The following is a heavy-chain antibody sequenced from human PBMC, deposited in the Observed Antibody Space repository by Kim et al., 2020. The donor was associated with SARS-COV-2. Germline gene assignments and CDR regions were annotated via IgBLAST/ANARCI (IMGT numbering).Heavy chain of an antibody. CDR3: ARIIAVAGNWFDP. CDR1: GYTFTSYG. J-gene: IGHJ5*02. Sequence: ASVKVSCKASGYTFTSYGMSWVRQAPGQGLEWMGWINTNTGNPTYAQGFTGRFVFSLDTSVSTAYLQISSLKAEDTDVYYCARIIAVAGNWFDPWGQGTLVTVSS. V-gene: IGHV7-4-1*02. CDR2: INTNTGNP. D-gene: IGHD6-19*01.